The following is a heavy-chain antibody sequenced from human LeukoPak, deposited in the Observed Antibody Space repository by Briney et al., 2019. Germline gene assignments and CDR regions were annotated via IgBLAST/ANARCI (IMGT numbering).Heavy chain of an antibody. D-gene: IGHD6-13*01. Sequence: PGGSLRLSCAASGFTFSSYAMSWVRQAPGKGLEWVSGISGSGGNTYYADSVKGRFTISRDNSKNTLYLQMNSLRVEDTAVYYCAKGLNIGAAGSGFDYWGQGTLVTVSS. CDR2: ISGSGGNT. CDR3: AKGLNIGAAGSGFDY. CDR1: GFTFSSYA. J-gene: IGHJ4*02. V-gene: IGHV3-23*01.